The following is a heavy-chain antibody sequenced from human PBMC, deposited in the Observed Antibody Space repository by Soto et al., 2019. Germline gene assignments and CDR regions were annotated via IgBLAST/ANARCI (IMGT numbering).Heavy chain of an antibody. Sequence: QVTLKESGPVLVKPTETLTLTCTVSGFSLSNARMGVSWIRQPPGKALEWLAHIFSNDEKSYSTSLKSRLTISKDTSKSQVVLTMTNMDPVDTATYYCARSTRDYYGSGRQEGEFDYWGQGTLVTVSS. V-gene: IGHV2-26*01. D-gene: IGHD3-10*01. CDR2: IFSNDEK. CDR3: ARSTRDYYGSGRQEGEFDY. J-gene: IGHJ4*02. CDR1: GFSLSNARMG.